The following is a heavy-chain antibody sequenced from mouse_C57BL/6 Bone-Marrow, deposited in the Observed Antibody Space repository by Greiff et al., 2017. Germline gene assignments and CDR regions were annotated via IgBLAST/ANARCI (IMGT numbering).Heavy chain of an antibody. Sequence: VQLQQSGAELVRPGTSVKVSCKASGYAFTNYLIEWVKQRPGQGLEWIGVINPGSGGTNYNQKFKGKATLTADKSSSTAYMQLSSLTSEDSAVYFCGKVYGKGAMDYWGQGTSLTVS. J-gene: IGHJ4*01. CDR2: INPGSGGT. D-gene: IGHD2-1*01. V-gene: IGHV1-54*01. CDR3: GKVYGKGAMDY. CDR1: GYAFTNYL.